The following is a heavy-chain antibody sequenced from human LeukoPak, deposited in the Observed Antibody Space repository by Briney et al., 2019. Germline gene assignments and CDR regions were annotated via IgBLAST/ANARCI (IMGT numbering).Heavy chain of an antibody. CDR3: ASSDSSGYYESYYYGMDV. CDR1: GGSFSGYY. D-gene: IGHD3-22*01. V-gene: IGHV4-34*01. Sequence: PSETLSLTCAVYGGSFSGYYWSWICQPPGKGLEWIGEINHSGSTNYNPSLKSRVTISVDTSKNQFSLKLSSVTAADTAVYYCASSDSSGYYESYYYGMDVWGQGTTVTVSS. J-gene: IGHJ6*02. CDR2: INHSGST.